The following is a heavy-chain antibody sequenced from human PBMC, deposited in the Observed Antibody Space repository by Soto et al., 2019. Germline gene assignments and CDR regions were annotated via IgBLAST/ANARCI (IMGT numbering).Heavy chain of an antibody. D-gene: IGHD3-16*01. J-gene: IGHJ5*02. Sequence: SETLSLTCTVSGGSTSSSSYYWGWIRQPPGKGLEWIGSIYYSGSTYYNPSLKSRVTISVDTSKNQFSLKLSSVTAADTAVYYCARQRWGKTNWFDPWGQGTLVTVSS. CDR2: IYYSGST. V-gene: IGHV4-39*01. CDR3: ARQRWGKTNWFDP. CDR1: GGSTSSSSYY.